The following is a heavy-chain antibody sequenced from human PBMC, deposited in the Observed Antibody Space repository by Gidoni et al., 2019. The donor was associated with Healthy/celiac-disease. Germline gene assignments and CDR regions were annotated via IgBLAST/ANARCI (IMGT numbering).Heavy chain of an antibody. Sequence: EVQLVESGGGLVQPGGSLRLSWAASGFTVSSNYMSWVRQAPGKGLEWVSVIYSGGSTYYADSVKGRFTISRDNSKNTLYLQMNSLRAEDTAVYYCARDWILGSYYYGMDVWGQGTTVTVSS. CDR3: ARDWILGSYYYGMDV. CDR1: GFTVSSNY. CDR2: IYSGGST. J-gene: IGHJ6*02. D-gene: IGHD7-27*01. V-gene: IGHV3-66*01.